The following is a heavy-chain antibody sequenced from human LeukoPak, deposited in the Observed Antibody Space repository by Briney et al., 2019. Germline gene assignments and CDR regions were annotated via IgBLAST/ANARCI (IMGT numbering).Heavy chain of an antibody. CDR3: ARDGQSVARWSFAY. Sequence: GGSLRLSCAASGFTFSSYAMHWVRQAPGKGLEWVAVISYDGSNKYYADSVKGRFTISRDNSKNTLYLQMNSLRAEDTAVYYCARDGQSVARWSFAYWGKGTLVTVSS. D-gene: IGHD6-6*01. CDR1: GFTFSSYA. V-gene: IGHV3-30-3*01. CDR2: ISYDGSNK. J-gene: IGHJ4*02.